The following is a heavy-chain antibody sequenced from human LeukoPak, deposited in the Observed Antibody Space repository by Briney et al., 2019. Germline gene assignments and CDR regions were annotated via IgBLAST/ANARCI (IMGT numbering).Heavy chain of an antibody. Sequence: GGSLRLSCAASGFTFSRYSLNWVRQAPGKGLEWVSYISVGGSRTSYADSVQGRFIMSRSDAKNSVFLQMNNLRDEDTAVYYCARVRSGSSAGNYGMDVWGQGTTVTVSS. D-gene: IGHD1-26*01. CDR3: ARVRSGSSAGNYGMDV. V-gene: IGHV3-48*02. J-gene: IGHJ6*02. CDR1: GFTFSRYS. CDR2: ISVGGSRT.